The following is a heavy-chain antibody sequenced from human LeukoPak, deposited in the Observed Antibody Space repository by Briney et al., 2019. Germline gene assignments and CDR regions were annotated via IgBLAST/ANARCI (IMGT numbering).Heavy chain of an antibody. J-gene: IGHJ6*02. CDR3: VRPEGGNGMDV. CDR1: GYSFTTYW. Sequence: GESLKISCKGSGYSFTTYWIGWVRQMPGKGLEWMGTIYPGDSDTRYSPSLQGLVTISADKSISTAYLQWSSLEASDTAMYYCVRPEGGNGMDVWGQGTTVTVSS. CDR2: IYPGDSDT. D-gene: IGHD1-26*01. V-gene: IGHV5-51*01.